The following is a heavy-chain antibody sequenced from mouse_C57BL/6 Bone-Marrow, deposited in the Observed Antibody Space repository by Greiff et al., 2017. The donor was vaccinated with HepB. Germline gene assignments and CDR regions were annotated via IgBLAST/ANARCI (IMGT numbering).Heavy chain of an antibody. CDR3: ARWGYGYAMDY. V-gene: IGHV1-64*01. CDR1: GYTFTSYW. D-gene: IGHD1-1*02. CDR2: IHPNSGST. Sequence: QVQLQQSGAELVKPGASVKLSCKASGYTFTSYWMHWVKQRPGQGLEWIGMIHPNSGSTNYNEKFKSKATLTVDKSSSTAYMQLSSLTSEDSAVYYCARWGYGYAMDYWGQGTSVTVSS. J-gene: IGHJ4*01.